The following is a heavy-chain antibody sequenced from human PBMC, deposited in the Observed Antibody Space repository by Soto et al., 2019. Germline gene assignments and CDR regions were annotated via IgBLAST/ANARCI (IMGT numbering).Heavy chain of an antibody. J-gene: IGHJ6*02. D-gene: IGHD2-21*02. CDR3: ARDHRTYCGGDCYRIRIPLGMDV. Sequence: QVQLVESGGGVVQPGRSLRLSCAASGFTLSSYGMHWVRQAPGKGLEWVAVIWYDGSNKYYADSVKGRFTISRDNSKNTLYLQMNSLRAEDTAVYYCARDHRTYCGGDCYRIRIPLGMDVWGQGTTVTVSS. CDR1: GFTLSSYG. V-gene: IGHV3-33*01. CDR2: IWYDGSNK.